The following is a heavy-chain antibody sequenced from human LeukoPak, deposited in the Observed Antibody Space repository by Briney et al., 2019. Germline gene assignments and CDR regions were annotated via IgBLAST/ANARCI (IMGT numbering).Heavy chain of an antibody. CDR3: ARWRSGYDPTPFDY. CDR1: GGTFSSYA. J-gene: IGHJ4*02. V-gene: IGHV1-69*01. CDR2: IIPIFGTA. D-gene: IGHD5-12*01. Sequence: SVKVSCKASGGTFSSYAISWVRQAPGQGLEWMGGIIPIFGTANYAQKFQGRVTITADESTSTAYMELSSLRSEDTAVYCCARWRSGYDPTPFDYWGQGTLVTVSS.